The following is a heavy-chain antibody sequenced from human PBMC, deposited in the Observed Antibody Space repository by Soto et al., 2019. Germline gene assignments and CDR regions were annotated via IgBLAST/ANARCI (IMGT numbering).Heavy chain of an antibody. J-gene: IGHJ5*02. D-gene: IGHD3-22*01. Sequence: SETLSLTSNVSGGSITPYYWSCIRHPPGKRPEWIGNIDPGGSAYYYPSLGGRVTISVATSKTHLSRGVSSVTAVGTAVYYWARALYSTYYDDSRGYGGSGRFGPWGQGTLVTVSS. CDR3: ARALYSTYYDDSRGYGGSGRFGP. CDR1: GGSITPYY. CDR2: IDPGGSA. V-gene: IGHV4-59*01.